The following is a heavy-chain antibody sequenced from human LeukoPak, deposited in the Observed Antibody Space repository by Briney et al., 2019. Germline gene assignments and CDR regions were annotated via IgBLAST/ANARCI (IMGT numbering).Heavy chain of an antibody. CDR3: ERDDFSRVGMDL. J-gene: IGHJ6*03. CDR2: IYYSGDT. D-gene: IGHD3-3*01. Sequence: SEPLSLPCCFSGAPINSRLYYWVWIRQPPGKGRQWMGGIYYSGDTYYNPSLKSRLTVSLDTSKHQFSLNLNSVTAADTPVYFYERDDFSRVGMDLWGKGTTVTVSS. CDR1: GAPINSRLYY. V-gene: IGHV4-39*07.